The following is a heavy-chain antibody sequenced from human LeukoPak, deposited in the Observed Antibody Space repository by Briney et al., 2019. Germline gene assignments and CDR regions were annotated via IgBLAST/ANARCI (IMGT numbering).Heavy chain of an antibody. CDR3: AGGDGDLYYYYMDV. D-gene: IGHD4-17*01. Sequence: SXTLSXXCTVSGGSISSSSYYWGWIRQPPGRGLEWIGSIYYSGSTYYNPSLKRGVNISGNTYKKQFALKQRVGAAAGAAGDLGAGGDGDLYYYYMDVWGKGTTVTVSS. CDR1: GGSISSSSYY. J-gene: IGHJ6*03. V-gene: IGHV4-39*06. CDR2: IYYSGST.